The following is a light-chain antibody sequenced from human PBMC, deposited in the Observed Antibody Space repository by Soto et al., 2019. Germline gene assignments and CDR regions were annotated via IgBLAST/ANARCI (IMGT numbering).Light chain of an antibody. CDR1: QGISSS. CDR3: QQYYSYPLT. Sequence: AIRMTQSPSSFSASTGDRVTITCRASQGISSSLAWYQQKPVKAPKLLIYAASTLQSGVPSRFSGSGSGTDLTLTSSCMQSEDFATYYCQQYYSYPLTFGGGTKVEIK. V-gene: IGKV1-8*01. CDR2: AAS. J-gene: IGKJ4*02.